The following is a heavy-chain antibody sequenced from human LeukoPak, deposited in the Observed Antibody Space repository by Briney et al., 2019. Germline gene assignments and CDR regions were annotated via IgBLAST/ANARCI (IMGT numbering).Heavy chain of an antibody. V-gene: IGHV4-31*03. D-gene: IGHD5-24*01. CDR3: ARAKTDGYDRKYWYFDL. J-gene: IGHJ2*01. Sequence: SQTLSLTCTVSGGSISSGGYYWSWIRQHPGKGLEWIGYIYYSGSTYYNPSLKSRVTISVDTSKNQFSLKLSSVTAADTAVYYCARAKTDGYDRKYWYFDLWGRGTLVTVSS. CDR1: GGSISSGGYY. CDR2: IYYSGST.